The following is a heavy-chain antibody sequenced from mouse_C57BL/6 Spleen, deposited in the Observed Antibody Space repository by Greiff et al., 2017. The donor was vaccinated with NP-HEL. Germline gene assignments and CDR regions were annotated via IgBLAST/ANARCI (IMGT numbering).Heavy chain of an antibody. D-gene: IGHD1-1*01. CDR2: ISSGSSTI. Sequence: EVQLVESGGGLVKPGGSLKLSCAASGFTFSDYGMHWVRQAPEKGLEWVAYISSGSSTIYYADTVKGRFTISRDNAKNTLFLQMTSLRSEDTAMYYCARTHYYGSSSYAMDYWGQGTSVTVSS. CDR3: ARTHYYGSSSYAMDY. J-gene: IGHJ4*01. CDR1: GFTFSDYG. V-gene: IGHV5-17*01.